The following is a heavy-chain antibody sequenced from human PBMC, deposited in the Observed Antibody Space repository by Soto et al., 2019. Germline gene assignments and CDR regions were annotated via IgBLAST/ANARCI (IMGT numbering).Heavy chain of an antibody. Sequence: GGSLRLSCAASGFTFSSYAMHWVRQAPGKGLEWVAVISYDGSNKYYADSVKGRFTISRDNSKNTLYLQMNSLRAEDTAVYYCARVGVQWLALGPFDYWGQGTLVTVSS. V-gene: IGHV3-30-3*01. CDR3: ARVGVQWLALGPFDY. D-gene: IGHD6-19*01. J-gene: IGHJ4*02. CDR1: GFTFSSYA. CDR2: ISYDGSNK.